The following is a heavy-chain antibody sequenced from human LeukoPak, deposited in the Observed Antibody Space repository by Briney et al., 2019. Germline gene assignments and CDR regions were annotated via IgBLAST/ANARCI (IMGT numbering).Heavy chain of an antibody. CDR3: ARAGAAAAVSYYYYMDV. CDR1: GYTFTSYD. J-gene: IGHJ6*03. Sequence: ASVKVSCKASGYTFTSYDINWVRQATGQGLEWMGWMNPNSGNTGYAQKFQGRVTMTRNTSISTAYMELSSLRSEDTAVYYCARAGAAAAVSYYYYMDVWGKGTTVTVSS. CDR2: MNPNSGNT. D-gene: IGHD6-13*01. V-gene: IGHV1-8*01.